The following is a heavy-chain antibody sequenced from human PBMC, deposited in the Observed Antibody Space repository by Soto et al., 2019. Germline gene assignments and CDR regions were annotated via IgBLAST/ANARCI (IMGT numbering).Heavy chain of an antibody. D-gene: IGHD2-8*01. Sequence: QGQLVQSGPEVKKPGASVKVSCKASGYTFSRYGISWVRQAPGQGLEWMGWISGYNGDTKYAQKVQGRVTMTIDTSXXTAYMELRSLTSDDTAIYYCAKNGQPSYYYYGMDVWGQGTTVTVSS. CDR2: ISGYNGDT. CDR1: GYTFSRYG. V-gene: IGHV1-18*01. J-gene: IGHJ6*02. CDR3: AKNGQPSYYYYGMDV.